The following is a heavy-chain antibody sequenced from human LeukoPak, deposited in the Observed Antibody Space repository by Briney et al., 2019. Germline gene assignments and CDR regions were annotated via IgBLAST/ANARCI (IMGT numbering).Heavy chain of an antibody. CDR2: FYSGGDT. J-gene: IGHJ4*02. D-gene: IGHD6-6*01. CDR3: TSGGEYSSSSGYGPDH. Sequence: QTGGSLRLSCAASGFTVSSNYMSWVRQAPGKGPECVSVFYSGGDTYYADSVKGRFTISRDSSKNTLSLQMNSLRAEDTAVYYCTSGGEYSSSSGYGPDHWGQGTLVTVSS. V-gene: IGHV3-66*01. CDR1: GFTVSSNY.